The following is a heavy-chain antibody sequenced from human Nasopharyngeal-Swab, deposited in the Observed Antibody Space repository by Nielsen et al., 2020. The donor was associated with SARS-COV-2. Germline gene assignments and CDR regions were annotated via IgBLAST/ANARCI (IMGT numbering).Heavy chain of an antibody. V-gene: IGHV3-48*01. CDR2: ISSSSSTI. D-gene: IGHD3-10*01. J-gene: IGHJ1*01. CDR1: GFTFSSYS. Sequence: GESLKISCAASGFTFSSYSMNWVRQAPGKGLEWVSYISSSSSTIYYADSVKGRFTISRDNAKNSLYLQMNSLRAEDTAVYYCARGGDLQHWGQGTLVTVSS. CDR3: ARGGDLQH.